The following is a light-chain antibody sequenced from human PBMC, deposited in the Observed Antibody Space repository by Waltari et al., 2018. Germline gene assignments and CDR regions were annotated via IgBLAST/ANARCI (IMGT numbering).Light chain of an antibody. CDR3: HSYTGSRTYV. Sequence: QAALTQPASVSGSPGQSITIFCTGPTNDVGGYNFVSWYQPHPGKAPKLIIYEVTKRPSGVSTRFSGSKSGNTASLTISGLQAEDEADYYCHSYTGSRTYVFGTGTKVTVL. J-gene: IGLJ1*01. V-gene: IGLV2-14*01. CDR2: EVT. CDR1: TNDVGGYNF.